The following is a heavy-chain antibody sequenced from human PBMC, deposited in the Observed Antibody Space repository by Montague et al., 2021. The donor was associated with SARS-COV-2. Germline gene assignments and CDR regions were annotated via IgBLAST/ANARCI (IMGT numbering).Heavy chain of an antibody. D-gene: IGHD3-9*01. CDR3: ARDFGILTGTAPEDC. CDR2: IWYDGSNK. V-gene: IGHV3-33*01. J-gene: IGHJ4*02. Sequence: SLRLSCAASGFTFSSYGMHWARQAPGKGLEWVAVIWYDGSNKYYADSVKGRFTISRDNSKSTLYLQMNSLRAEDTAVYYCARDFGILTGTAPEDCWGQGTLVTVSS. CDR1: GFTFSSYG.